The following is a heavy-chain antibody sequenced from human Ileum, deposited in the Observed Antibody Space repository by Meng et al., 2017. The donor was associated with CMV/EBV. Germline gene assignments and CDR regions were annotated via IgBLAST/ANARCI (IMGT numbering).Heavy chain of an antibody. CDR2: IRYDGSNK. D-gene: IGHD3-3*01. J-gene: IGHJ6*02. V-gene: IGHV3-30*02. CDR3: AKDAWRFLEPKMDV. Sequence: GESLKISCAASGFTFSSYGMHWVRQAPGKWLEWVAFIRYDGSNKYYADSVKGRFTISRDNSKNTLYLQMNSLRAEDTAVYYCAKDAWRFLEPKMDVWGQGTTVTVSS. CDR1: GFTFSSYG.